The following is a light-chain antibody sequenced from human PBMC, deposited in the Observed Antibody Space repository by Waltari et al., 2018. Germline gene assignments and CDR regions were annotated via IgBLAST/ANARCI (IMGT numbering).Light chain of an antibody. CDR2: DVS. J-gene: IGLJ1*01. Sequence: QSVLTQPRSVSGSPGQSVTISCTGTSRDVGGYHYVFWFQQHPGKVPKLLIYDVSERPSDVPDRFSGSKSANTASLTISGLQTEDEADYYCCSFAGSYTFVFGTGTRVTVL. CDR3: CSFAGSYTFV. V-gene: IGLV2-11*01. CDR1: SRDVGGYHY.